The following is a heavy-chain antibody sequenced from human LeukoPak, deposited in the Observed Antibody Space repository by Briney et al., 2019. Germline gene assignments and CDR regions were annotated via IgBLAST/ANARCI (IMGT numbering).Heavy chain of an antibody. CDR3: ARYHAYGDAYYYYYYMDV. J-gene: IGHJ6*03. V-gene: IGHV3-21*01. CDR2: ISSSSSYI. Sequence: GGSLRLSCAGSGITFSSYSMNWVRQAPGKGLEWVSSISSSSSYIYYADSVKGRFTISRDNAKNSLYLQMNSLRAEDTAVYYCARYHAYGDAYYYYYYMDVWGKGTTVTISS. CDR1: GITFSSYS. D-gene: IGHD4-17*01.